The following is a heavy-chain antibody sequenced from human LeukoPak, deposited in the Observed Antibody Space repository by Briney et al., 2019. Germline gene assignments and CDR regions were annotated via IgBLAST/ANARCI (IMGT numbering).Heavy chain of an antibody. CDR1: GFIFSNYE. J-gene: IGHJ4*02. CDR2: ISSSGRTI. CDR3: ARDYSH. D-gene: IGHD2-21*01. Sequence: GGSLRLSCAASGFIFSNYEMNWVRQALGKGLEWVSYISSSGRTIFYADSVKGRFTISRDNAKSSLYLQMNSLRAEDTADYYCARDYSHWGQGTLVTVSS. V-gene: IGHV3-48*03.